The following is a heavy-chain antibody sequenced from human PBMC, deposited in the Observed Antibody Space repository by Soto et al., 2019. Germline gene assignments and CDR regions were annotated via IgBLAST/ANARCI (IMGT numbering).Heavy chain of an antibody. CDR2: ISAYNGNT. V-gene: IGHV1-18*01. CDR3: AIASFSRAKYAPFDY. CDR1: VYTFNSYG. D-gene: IGHD2-8*01. J-gene: IGHJ4*02. Sequence: QVQLVQSGAAVKKPGASVKVSCKASVYTFNSYGISWVRKAPGQGLEWMGWISAYNGNTNYAQKLQGRVTMTTDTSTITAYMDLSSLRSDDTAVYSGAIASFSRAKYAPFDYWGQGTLGTVTT.